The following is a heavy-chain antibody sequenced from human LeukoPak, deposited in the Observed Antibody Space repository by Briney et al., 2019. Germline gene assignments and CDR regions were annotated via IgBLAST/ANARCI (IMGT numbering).Heavy chain of an antibody. CDR1: GFTFSNAW. J-gene: IGHJ6*03. V-gene: IGHV3-15*01. D-gene: IGHD5-12*01. Sequence: GGSLRLSCAASGFTFSNAWMSWVRQAPGKGLEWVGRIKSKTDGGTTDYAAPVKGGFTISRDDSKNTLYLQMNSLRAEDTAVYYCARDGWIRTYYYYYMDVWGKGTTVTVSS. CDR3: ARDGWIRTYYYYYMDV. CDR2: IKSKTDGGTT.